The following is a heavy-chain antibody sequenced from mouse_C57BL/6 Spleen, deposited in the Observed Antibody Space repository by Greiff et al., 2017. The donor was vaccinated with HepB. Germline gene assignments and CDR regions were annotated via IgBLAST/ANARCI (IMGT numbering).Heavy chain of an antibody. CDR1: GYSFTGYY. V-gene: IGHV1-42*01. J-gene: IGHJ3*01. CDR2: INPSTGGT. D-gene: IGHD1-1*01. Sequence: DVQLQESGPELVKPGASVKISCKASGYSFTGYYMNWVKQSPEKSLEWIGEINPSTGGTTYNQKFKAKATLTVDKSSSTAYMQLKSLTSEDSAVYYCASDYYGSSYLFAYWGQGTLVTVSA. CDR3: ASDYYGSSYLFAY.